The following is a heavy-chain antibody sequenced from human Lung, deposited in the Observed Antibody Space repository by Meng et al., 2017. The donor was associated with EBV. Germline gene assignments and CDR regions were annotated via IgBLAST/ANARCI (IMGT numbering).Heavy chain of an antibody. Sequence: HVKQWAAGLLKPCATLSLPSPVYGGSFSTFFGGWLRQPPGKGLACIGSFYYSGSTYYNPSLKSRVTISVDTSKNQFSLKLSSVTAADTAVYYCARHSYSGSYYGLLDYWGQGTLVTVSS. CDR2: FYYSGST. V-gene: IGHV4-39*01. CDR3: ARHSYSGSYYGLLDY. J-gene: IGHJ4*02. CDR1: GGSFSTFF. D-gene: IGHD1-26*01.